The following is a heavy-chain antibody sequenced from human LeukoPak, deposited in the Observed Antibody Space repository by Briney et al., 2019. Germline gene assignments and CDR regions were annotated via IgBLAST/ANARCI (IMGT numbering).Heavy chain of an antibody. CDR3: ARAGTYYYGSGSYYMIDY. CDR1: GGTFSSYA. V-gene: IGHV1-69*13. J-gene: IGHJ4*02. Sequence: AASVKVSCKASGGTFSSYAISWMRQAPGQGLEWMGGIIPIFGTANYAQKFQGRVTITADESTSTAYMELSSLRSEDTAVYYCARAGTYYYGSGSYYMIDYWGQGTLVTVSS. D-gene: IGHD3-10*01. CDR2: IIPIFGTA.